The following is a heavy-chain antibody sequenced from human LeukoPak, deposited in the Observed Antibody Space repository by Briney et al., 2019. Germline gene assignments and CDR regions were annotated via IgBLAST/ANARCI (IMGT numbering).Heavy chain of an antibody. CDR1: GFTFSSYA. Sequence: GGSLRLSCAASGFTFSSYAMSWVRQAPGKGLEWVSVISVSGGSTYYADSVKGRFTISRDNSKNTLYLQMNSLRAEDTAVYYCAKDRSDFWSGYCLDYWGQGTLVTVSS. CDR2: ISVSGGST. CDR3: AKDRSDFWSGYCLDY. J-gene: IGHJ4*02. D-gene: IGHD3-3*01. V-gene: IGHV3-23*01.